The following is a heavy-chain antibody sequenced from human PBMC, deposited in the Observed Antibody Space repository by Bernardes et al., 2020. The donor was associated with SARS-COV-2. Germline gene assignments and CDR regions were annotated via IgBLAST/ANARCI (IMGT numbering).Heavy chain of an antibody. J-gene: IGHJ4*02. CDR2: ISGSGGST. CDR1: GFTFSSYA. V-gene: IGHV3-23*01. D-gene: IGHD3-10*01. Sequence: GGSLRLSCAASGFTFSSYAMSWVRQAPGKGLEWVSAISGSGGSTYYADSVKGRFTISRDNSKNTLYLQMNSLRAEDTAVYYCAKGEYYGSGSYSQFDYWGQGTLVTVSS. CDR3: AKGEYYGSGSYSQFDY.